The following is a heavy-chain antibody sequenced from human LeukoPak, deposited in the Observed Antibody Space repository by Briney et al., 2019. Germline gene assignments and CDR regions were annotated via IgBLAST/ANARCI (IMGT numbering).Heavy chain of an antibody. V-gene: IGHV3-23*01. J-gene: IGHJ6*02. CDR1: GVTFSSYA. CDR3: AKDYATYYYGSGSYYNYGMDV. CDR2: ISGSGGSK. D-gene: IGHD3-10*01. Sequence: GGSLRLSCAASGVTFSSYAMSWVRQAPGKGLEWVSSISGSGGSKYCADSVKGRFTISRDNSKNTLYLQMNSLRAEDTAVYYCAKDYATYYYGSGSYYNYGMDVWGQGTTVTVSS.